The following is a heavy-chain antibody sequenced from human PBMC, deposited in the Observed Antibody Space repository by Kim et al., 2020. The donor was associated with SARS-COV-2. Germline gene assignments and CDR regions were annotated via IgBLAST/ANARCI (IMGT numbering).Heavy chain of an antibody. J-gene: IGHJ6*02. Sequence: GGSLRLSCAASGFTFSSYAMHWVRQATGKGLEWVALISYDGSNKYYADSVKGRFTISRDNSKNTLYLQMNSLRAEDTAVYYCARTVGVGMDVWGQGTTVTVSS. CDR3: ARTVGVGMDV. CDR2: ISYDGSNK. D-gene: IGHD3-10*01. CDR1: GFTFSSYA. V-gene: IGHV3-30-3*01.